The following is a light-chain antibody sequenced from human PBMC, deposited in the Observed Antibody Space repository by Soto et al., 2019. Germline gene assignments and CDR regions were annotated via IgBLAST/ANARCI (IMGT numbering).Light chain of an antibody. CDR3: NSHRGNALYV. J-gene: IGLJ1*01. CDR2: DVN. Sequence: QSVLTQPASVSGSPGQSITVSCSGISSDFGVSNYVSWYQQHPGKAPRLIIFDVNNRPAGVSPRFSGSKSGDTASLTISGLQTEDEANYFCNSHRGNALYVFRPGTTVTVL. CDR1: SSDFGVSNY. V-gene: IGLV2-14*03.